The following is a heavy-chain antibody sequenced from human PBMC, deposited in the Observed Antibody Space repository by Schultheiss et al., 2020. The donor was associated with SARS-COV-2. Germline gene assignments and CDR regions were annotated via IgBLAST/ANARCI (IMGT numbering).Heavy chain of an antibody. CDR2: IRSKAYGGTT. V-gene: IGHV3-49*04. CDR3: TRVPPYYDFWSGYSYYYYGMDV. D-gene: IGHD3-3*01. J-gene: IGHJ6*02. Sequence: GESLKISCTASGFTFGDYAMSWVRQAPGKGLEWVGFIRSKAYGGTTEYAASVKGRFTISRDDSKSIAYLQMNSLKTEDTAVYYCTRVPPYYDFWSGYSYYYYGMDVWGQGATVTVSS. CDR1: GFTFGDYA.